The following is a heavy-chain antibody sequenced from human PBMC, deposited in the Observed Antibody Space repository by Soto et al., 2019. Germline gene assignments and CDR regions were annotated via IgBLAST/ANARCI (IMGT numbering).Heavy chain of an antibody. CDR1: GFTFGNYW. CDR3: ARDVSPGSCSYSLEVFEI. Sequence: EVQLVESGGGLVQPGGSLRLSCAASGFTFGNYWMTWVRQAPGKGLEWVANIKGDGSAKSYLDSVRGRFTVSRDNAENSLFLQRNILRAEDTALYYCARDVSPGSCSYSLEVFEIWGQGTMGRVS. D-gene: IGHD1-26*01. CDR2: IKGDGSAK. J-gene: IGHJ3*02. V-gene: IGHV3-7*05.